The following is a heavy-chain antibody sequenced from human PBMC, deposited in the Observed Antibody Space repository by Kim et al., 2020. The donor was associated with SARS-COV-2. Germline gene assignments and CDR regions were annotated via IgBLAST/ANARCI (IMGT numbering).Heavy chain of an antibody. CDR2: IIPIFGTA. CDR1: GGTFSSYA. CDR3: ARDASSSWTRSPRFDY. Sequence: SVKVSCKASGGTFSSYAISWVRQAPGQGLEWMGGIIPIFGTANYAQKFQGRVTITADESTSTAYMELSSLRSEDTAVYYCARDASSSWTRSPRFDYWGQGTLVTVSS. V-gene: IGHV1-69*13. D-gene: IGHD6-13*01. J-gene: IGHJ4*02.